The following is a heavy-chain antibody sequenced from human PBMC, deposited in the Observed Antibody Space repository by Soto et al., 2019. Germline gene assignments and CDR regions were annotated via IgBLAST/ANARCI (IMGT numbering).Heavy chain of an antibody. CDR3: ARDGGPIVGATRSTPVY. CDR2: ISAYNGNT. J-gene: IGHJ4*02. CDR1: GYTFTSYG. V-gene: IGHV1-18*04. D-gene: IGHD1-26*01. Sequence: QVQLVQSGAEVKKPGASVKVSCKASGYTFTSYGISWVRQAPGQGLEWMGWISAYNGNTNYAQKLQGRVTMTTDTSTSTDYMELRSLRSDDTTVNYCARDGGPIVGATRSTPVYWGQGTLVTVSS.